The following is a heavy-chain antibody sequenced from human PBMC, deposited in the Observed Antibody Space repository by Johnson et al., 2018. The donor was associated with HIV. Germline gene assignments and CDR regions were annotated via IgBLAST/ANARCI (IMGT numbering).Heavy chain of an antibody. J-gene: IGHJ3*02. CDR1: GFTFSNAW. D-gene: IGHD3-9*01. CDR3: ARVLTTRGAFDI. CDR2: IKSKTDGGTT. Sequence: GQLVESGGGLVKPGGSLRLSCAASGFTFSNAWMSWVRQAPGKGLEWVGRIKSKTDGGTTDYAAPVKGRFTISRDDSKNTLYLQMNSLRAEDTAVYYCARVLTTRGAFDIWGQGTMVTVSS. V-gene: IGHV3-15*01.